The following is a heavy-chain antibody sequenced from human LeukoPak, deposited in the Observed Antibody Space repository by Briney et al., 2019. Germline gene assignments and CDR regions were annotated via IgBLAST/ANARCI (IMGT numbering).Heavy chain of an antibody. D-gene: IGHD3-10*01. CDR3: AGAAYYMDV. CDR1: GFTFSSSW. CDR2: INSDGSTT. J-gene: IGHJ6*02. Sequence: PGGSLRLPCAASGFTFSSSWMHWVRQTPGKGLVWVSRINSDGSTTNYADSVKGRFTISRDNAKNTLYLQMNSLRAEDTAIYYCAGAAYYMDVWGQGTTVTVSS. V-gene: IGHV3-74*01.